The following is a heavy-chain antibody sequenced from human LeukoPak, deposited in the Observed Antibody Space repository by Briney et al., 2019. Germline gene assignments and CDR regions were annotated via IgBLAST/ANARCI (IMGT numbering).Heavy chain of an antibody. J-gene: IGHJ3*01. Sequence: PSGTLSLTCTVSGGSISTSNYYWGWIRQPPGKGLEWIGNIFYSGSTYYSPSLRSRVTISLDTSRNQFSLKLNSVTAADTAVYYCAKSNGYGLVDNWGQGTMVTVSS. CDR2: IFYSGST. CDR1: GGSISTSNYY. CDR3: AKSNGYGLVDN. D-gene: IGHD3-10*01. V-gene: IGHV4-39*07.